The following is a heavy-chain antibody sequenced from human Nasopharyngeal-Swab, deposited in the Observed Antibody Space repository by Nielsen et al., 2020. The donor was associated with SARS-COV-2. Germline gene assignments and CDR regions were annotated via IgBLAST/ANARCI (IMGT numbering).Heavy chain of an antibody. D-gene: IGHD3-22*01. J-gene: IGHJ3*02. CDR1: GFTFSSYS. CDR2: ISSSSSTI. V-gene: IGHV3-48*04. Sequence: GGSLRLSCAASGFTFSSYSMNWVRQAPGKGLEWVSYISSSSSTIYYADSVKGRFTISRDNAKNSLYLQMNSLRAEDTAVYYCASPLIYYYDSSGYYGDDAFDIWGQGTMVTVSS. CDR3: ASPLIYYYDSSGYYGDDAFDI.